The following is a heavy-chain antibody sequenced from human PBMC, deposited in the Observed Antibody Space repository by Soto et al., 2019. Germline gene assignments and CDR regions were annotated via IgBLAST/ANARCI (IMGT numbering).Heavy chain of an antibody. J-gene: IGHJ4*02. CDR1: GGSISSGGYS. Sequence: SLTCAVSGGSISSGGYSWSWIRQPPGKGLEWIGYIYHSGSTYYNPSLKSRVTISVDRSKNQFSLKLSSVTAADTAVYYCARGGVDYYDSSGYYFSPYYFDYWGQGTLVTVSS. V-gene: IGHV4-30-2*01. CDR3: ARGGVDYYDSSGYYFSPYYFDY. D-gene: IGHD3-22*01. CDR2: IYHSGST.